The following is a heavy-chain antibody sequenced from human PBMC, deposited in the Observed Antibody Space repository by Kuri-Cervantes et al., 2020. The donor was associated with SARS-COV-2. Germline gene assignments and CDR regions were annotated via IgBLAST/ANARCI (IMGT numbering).Heavy chain of an antibody. CDR2: IIPIFGTA. J-gene: IGHJ6*03. V-gene: IGHV1-69*05. D-gene: IGHD5-18*01. CDR3: ATGRGYSYGYRGDYYMDV. CDR1: GGTFSSYS. Sequence: SVQVSCKAAGGTFSSYSISWVRHAPGQGREGRGGIIPIFGTANYAQKFQGRVAITTDDTTSTAYMVLSSPRAEETAVYYCATGRGYSYGYRGDYYMDVWGKGTTVTVSS.